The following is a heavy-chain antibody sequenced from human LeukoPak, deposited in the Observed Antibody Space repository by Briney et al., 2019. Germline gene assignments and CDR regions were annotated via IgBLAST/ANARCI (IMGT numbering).Heavy chain of an antibody. V-gene: IGHV4-4*07. CDR1: AGSISNYH. D-gene: IGHD6-19*01. CDR2: IHTSGST. J-gene: IGHJ4*02. CDR3: ARRDISSGWSFDY. Sequence: KSSETLSLTCTVYAGSISNYHWSWIRQPAGKGLEWIGQIHTSGSTNYNPPLKSRVTMSIDTTEDQVSLTIRSVAAADTAFYYCARRDISSGWSFDYWGQGTLVTVSS.